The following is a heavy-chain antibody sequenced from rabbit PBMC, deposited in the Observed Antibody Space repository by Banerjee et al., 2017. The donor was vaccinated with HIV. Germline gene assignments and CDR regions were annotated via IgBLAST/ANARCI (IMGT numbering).Heavy chain of an antibody. CDR3: ARYDGTSAFIDL. CDR2: INTSSGIT. Sequence: WVRQAPGKGLEWIACINTSSGITYYASWAKGRFTMSKTSSTTVTLQMTSLTVADTATYFCARYDGTSAFIDLWGPGTLVTVS. J-gene: IGHJ4*01. V-gene: IGHV1S40*01. D-gene: IGHD8-1*01.